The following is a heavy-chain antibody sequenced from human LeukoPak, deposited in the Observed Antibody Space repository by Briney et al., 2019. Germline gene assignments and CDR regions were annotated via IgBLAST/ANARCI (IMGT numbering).Heavy chain of an antibody. CDR3: ARDCSGGSCYLSDAFDM. CDR1: GGSISSYY. Sequence: PSETLSLTCTASGGSISSYYWSWIRQPAGKGLEWIGRINTSGSTNYNPSLKSRVTTLVDKYKNQISLKQSSVTATDTAGYYCARDCSGGSCYLSDAFDMWGQGKMVTV. V-gene: IGHV4-4*07. J-gene: IGHJ3*02. CDR2: INTSGST. D-gene: IGHD2-15*01.